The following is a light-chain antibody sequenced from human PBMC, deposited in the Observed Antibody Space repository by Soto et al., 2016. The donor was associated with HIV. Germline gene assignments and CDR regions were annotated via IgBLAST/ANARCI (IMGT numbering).Light chain of an antibody. J-gene: IGKJ5*01. CDR1: QDIGDN. V-gene: IGKV1-33*01. CDR2: DAS. CDR3: QLYDNSQVV. Sequence: DIQLTQSPSSVTASLGDTVTISCQTNQDIGDNLNWYQQKRGEPPKLVIYDASILETGITSRFAATGSSTDFTFTISNLQTADIATYYCQLYDNSQVVFGQGTRL.